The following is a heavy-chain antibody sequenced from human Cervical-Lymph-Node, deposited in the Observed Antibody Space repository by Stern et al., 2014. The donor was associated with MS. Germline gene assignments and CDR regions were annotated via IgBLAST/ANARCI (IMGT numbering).Heavy chain of an antibody. Sequence: QVQLQQWGAGLMRPSETLYLTCAVPGATFSDNYWSWIRQTPGQGLEWIGGINPSGGTHYNPSLMSRAALSVDPSRTKFSLMLSSLAAADTAMYYCARERKVERSARLLVSFDVWGQGTLVTVSS. CDR2: INPSGGT. J-gene: IGHJ3*01. V-gene: IGHV4-34*01. CDR3: ARERKVERSARLLVSFDV. D-gene: IGHD1-1*01. CDR1: GATFSDNY.